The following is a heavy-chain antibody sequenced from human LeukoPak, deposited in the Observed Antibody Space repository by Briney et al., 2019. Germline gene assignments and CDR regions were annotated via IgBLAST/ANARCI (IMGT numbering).Heavy chain of an antibody. J-gene: IGHJ3*02. V-gene: IGHV4-34*01. CDR3: ARVGATQKIAHDAFDI. Sequence: SETLSLTCAVYGGSFRGYYWSWIRQPPGKGLGGIGEINHSGSTNYNPSLKRRVTISVDTSKNQFSLKLSSVTAADTAVYYCARVGATQKIAHDAFDISGQGTMVTVSS. CDR2: INHSGST. CDR1: GGSFRGYY. D-gene: IGHD1-26*01.